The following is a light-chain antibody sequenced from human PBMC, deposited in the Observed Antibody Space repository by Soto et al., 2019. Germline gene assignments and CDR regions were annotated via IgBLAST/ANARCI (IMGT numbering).Light chain of an antibody. CDR3: AAWDDSLNGLV. J-gene: IGLJ2*01. V-gene: IGLV1-44*01. CDR1: SSNIGSNT. Sequence: QSVLTQPPSASGTHGQRVTISCSGSSSNIGSNTVNWYQQLPGTAPKLLIYSNNQRPSGVPDRFSGSKSGTSASLAISGLQSEDEADYYCAAWDDSLNGLVFGGGTNLTV. CDR2: SNN.